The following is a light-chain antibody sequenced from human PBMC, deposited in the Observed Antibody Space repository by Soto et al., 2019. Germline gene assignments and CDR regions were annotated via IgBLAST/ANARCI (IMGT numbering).Light chain of an antibody. Sequence: QSALTQPASVSGSPGQSITISCAGTSSDVGGYNFVSWYQHHPGKAPKLIIYEVSKRPSGVSNRFSGSKSGNTASLTISGLQAEDEADYYCSSYTSSRTPVFGGGTQLTVL. CDR1: SSDVGGYNF. J-gene: IGLJ2*01. V-gene: IGLV2-14*01. CDR2: EVS. CDR3: SSYTSSRTPV.